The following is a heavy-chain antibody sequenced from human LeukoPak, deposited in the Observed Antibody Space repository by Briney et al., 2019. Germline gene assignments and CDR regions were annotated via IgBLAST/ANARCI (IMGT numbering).Heavy chain of an antibody. CDR2: IYYSGSH. D-gene: IGHD3-10*01. V-gene: IGHV4-59*01. CDR1: GGSISSYY. CDR3: ARARGEVTMVRGVINPYYYYGMDV. Sequence: SETLSLTCTVSGGSISSYYGSWVRQPPGKGLEWIGFIYYSGSHNYNPSLKRRVTISVDTSKNQFSLKLSSVTAADTAVYYCARARGEVTMVRGVINPYYYYGMDVWGQGTTVTVSS. J-gene: IGHJ6*02.